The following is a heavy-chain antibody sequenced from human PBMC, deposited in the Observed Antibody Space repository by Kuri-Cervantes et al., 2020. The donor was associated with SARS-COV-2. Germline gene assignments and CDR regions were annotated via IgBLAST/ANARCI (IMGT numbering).Heavy chain of an antibody. V-gene: IGHV4-59*08. CDR3: AGAYGRSHYYYGMDV. CDR2: IYYSGST. CDR1: GSSMRNYY. D-gene: IGHD1-26*01. J-gene: IGHJ6*02. Sequence: GSLRLSCSVSGSSMRNYYWSWIRQPPGKGLEWIGYIYYSGSTNYNPSLKSRVTISVDTSKNQFSLKLSSVTAADTAVYYCAGAYGRSHYYYGMDVWGQGTTVTV.